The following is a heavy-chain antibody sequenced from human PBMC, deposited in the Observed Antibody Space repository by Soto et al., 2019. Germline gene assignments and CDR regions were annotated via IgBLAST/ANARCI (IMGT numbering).Heavy chain of an antibody. CDR2: ISSNGGST. J-gene: IGHJ4*02. CDR3: VKDYCSSTSCYRPRRFDY. CDR1: GFTFSSYA. V-gene: IGHV3-64D*08. Sequence: GGSLRLSCSASGFTFSSYAMHWVRQAPGKGLEYVSAISSNGGSTYYADSVKGRFTISRDNSKNTLYLQMSSLRAEDTAVYYCVKDYCSSTSCYRPRRFDYWGQGTLVTVSS. D-gene: IGHD2-2*01.